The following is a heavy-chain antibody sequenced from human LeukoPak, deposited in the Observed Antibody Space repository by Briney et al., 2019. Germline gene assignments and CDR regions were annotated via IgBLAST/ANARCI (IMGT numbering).Heavy chain of an antibody. V-gene: IGHV4-4*02. CDR1: GGSISSSNW. CDR2: INHSGST. D-gene: IGHD6-13*01. J-gene: IGHJ4*02. Sequence: SETLSLTCAVSGGSISSSNWWSWVRQPPGKGLEWIGEINHSGSTNYNPSLKSRVTISVDTSKNQFSLKLSSVTAADTAVYYCARREQQLVHFDYWGQGTLVTVSS. CDR3: ARREQQLVHFDY.